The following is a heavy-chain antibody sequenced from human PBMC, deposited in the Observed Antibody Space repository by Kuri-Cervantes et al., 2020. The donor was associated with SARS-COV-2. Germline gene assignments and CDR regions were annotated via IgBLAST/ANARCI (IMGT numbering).Heavy chain of an antibody. CDR3: ATGPAAIVGGWFDP. Sequence: ASVKVSCKVSGYTLTELSMHWVRQAPGKGLEWMGGFDPEDGETIYAQKFQGRVSMTEDTSTDTAYMELSSLRSEDTAVYYCATGPAAIVGGWFDPWGQGTLVTVSS. CDR1: GYTLTELS. J-gene: IGHJ5*02. CDR2: FDPEDGET. V-gene: IGHV1-24*01. D-gene: IGHD2-2*01.